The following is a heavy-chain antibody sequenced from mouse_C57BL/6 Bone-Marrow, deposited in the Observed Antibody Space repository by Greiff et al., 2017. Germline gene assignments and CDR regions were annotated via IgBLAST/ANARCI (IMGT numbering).Heavy chain of an antibody. CDR3: ARSGFAWFAY. J-gene: IGHJ3*01. CDR2: VYPRSGNT. CDR1: GYTFPSFG. Sequence: VPRVESGAELSRPWASVRLSCTSSGYTFPSFGISLVKLRTRPGLELIGEVYPRSGNTYYNEKFKGKATLTANKSSSTAYMELRGLTSEDSAVYFCARSGFAWFAYWGQGTLVTVSA. V-gene: IGHV1-81*01.